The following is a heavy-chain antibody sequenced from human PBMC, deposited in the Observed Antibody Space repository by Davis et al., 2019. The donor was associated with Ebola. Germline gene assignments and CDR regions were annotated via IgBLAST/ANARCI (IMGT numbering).Heavy chain of an antibody. J-gene: IGHJ5*02. CDR1: GFTFSSYS. V-gene: IGHV3-21*01. D-gene: IGHD3-22*01. CDR3: ARGLTYYFDSSGHGGHWFDP. Sequence: GESLEISCAASGFTFSSYSMNWVRQAPGKGLEWVSSISSSSGYIYYADSVKGRFTISRDNAKNSLYLQMNSLRAEDTAVYYCARGLTYYFDSSGHGGHWFDPWGQGTLVTVSS. CDR2: ISSSSGYI.